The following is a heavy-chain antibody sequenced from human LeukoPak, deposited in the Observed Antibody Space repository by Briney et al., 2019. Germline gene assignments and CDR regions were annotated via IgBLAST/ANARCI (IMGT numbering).Heavy chain of an antibody. Sequence: GGSLRLSCTASGFTFSSYWMNWVRQAPGKGLEWVANIKQDGSEKYYVDSVKGRFTISRDNAKNSLYLQMNSLRAEDTAVYYCAVYSSGWYRYFDYWGQGTLVTVSS. J-gene: IGHJ4*02. D-gene: IGHD6-19*01. V-gene: IGHV3-7*01. CDR3: AVYSSGWYRYFDY. CDR2: IKQDGSEK. CDR1: GFTFSSYW.